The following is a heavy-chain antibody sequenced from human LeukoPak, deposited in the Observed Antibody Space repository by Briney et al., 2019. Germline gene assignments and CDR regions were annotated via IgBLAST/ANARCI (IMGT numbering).Heavy chain of an antibody. V-gene: IGHV4-39*01. CDR1: GGSISSSSYY. Sequence: KPSETLSFTCTVSGGSISSSSYYWGWIRQPPGKVLEWIGSIYYSGSTYYNPSLKSRVTISVDTSKNQFSLKLSSVTAADTAVYCCARLDNNAWYYAFEIWSQGTMVTVSS. J-gene: IGHJ3*02. CDR3: ARLDNNAWYYAFEI. D-gene: IGHD6-19*01. CDR2: IYYSGST.